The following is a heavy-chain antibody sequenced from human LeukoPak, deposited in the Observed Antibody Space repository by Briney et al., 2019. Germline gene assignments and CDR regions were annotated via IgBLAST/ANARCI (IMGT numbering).Heavy chain of an antibody. Sequence: SETLSLTCAVYGWSFSGYFWIWIRQPPGKGLDWIAKINHRGGTNYNPSLKSRVTISVDTSKNQFSLKLSSVTAADTAEYYCARDGYGSGGYYYYYMDVWGKGTTVTVSS. D-gene: IGHD3-10*01. V-gene: IGHV4-34*01. CDR1: GWSFSGYF. J-gene: IGHJ6*03. CDR2: INHRGGT. CDR3: ARDGYGSGGYYYYYMDV.